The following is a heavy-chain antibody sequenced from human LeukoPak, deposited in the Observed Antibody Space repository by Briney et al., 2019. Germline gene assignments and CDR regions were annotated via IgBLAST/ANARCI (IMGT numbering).Heavy chain of an antibody. D-gene: IGHD2-2*01. CDR1: GFTFSSYG. CDR3: ARDPNSIVVVPAAMDY. V-gene: IGHV3-23*01. Sequence: PGGSLRLSCAASGFTFSSYGMSWVRQAPGKGLEWVSAISGSGGSTYYADSVKGRFTISRDNSKNTLYLQMNSLRAEDTAVYYCARDPNSIVVVPAAMDYWGQGTLVTVSS. J-gene: IGHJ4*02. CDR2: ISGSGGST.